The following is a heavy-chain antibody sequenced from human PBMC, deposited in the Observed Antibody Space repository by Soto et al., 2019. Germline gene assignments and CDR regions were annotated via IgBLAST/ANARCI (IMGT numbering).Heavy chain of an antibody. D-gene: IGHD1-1*01. CDR3: AKDRAGTTAFDY. V-gene: IGHV3-23*01. CDR1: GFTFRSYA. J-gene: IGHJ4*02. CDR2: ITESGGAT. Sequence: EVQLLESGGGLVQPGGSLRLSCADSGFTFRSYAMSWVRQGPGKGLEWVSAITESGGATYYADSVKGRFTISRDNSKNTLYLQMNSLRADDTAVYYCAKDRAGTTAFDYWGQGTLVTVSS.